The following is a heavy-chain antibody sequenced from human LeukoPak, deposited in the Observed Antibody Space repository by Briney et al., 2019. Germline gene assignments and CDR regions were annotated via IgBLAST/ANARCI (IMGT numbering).Heavy chain of an antibody. CDR2: IYYSGST. CDR3: ARHDYDYVWGSYLDY. J-gene: IGHJ4*02. V-gene: IGHV4-39*01. CDR1: GGSISSSSYY. Sequence: SETLSLTCTVSGGSISSSSYYWGWIRQPPGKGLEWIGSIYYSGSTNYNPSLKSRVTISVDTSKNQFSLKLSSVTAADTAVYYCARHDYDYVWGSYLDYWGQGTLVTVSS. D-gene: IGHD3-16*01.